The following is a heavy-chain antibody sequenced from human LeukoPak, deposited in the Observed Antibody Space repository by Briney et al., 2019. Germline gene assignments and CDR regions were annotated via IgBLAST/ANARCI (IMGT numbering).Heavy chain of an antibody. D-gene: IGHD3-10*01. CDR3: ARVRSAAPYGSGSYCDY. CDR2: IYISRST. Sequence: AETLSLMCTVSGGSISSYFCSWIQQPAGKGLDWIGCIYISRSTYYNPSLKSRVTISVDTSKDQYSLKLSTVTAADTAVYYCARVRSAAPYGSGSYCDYWGQGTLVTVSS. J-gene: IGHJ4*02. V-gene: IGHV4-4*07. CDR1: GGSISSYF.